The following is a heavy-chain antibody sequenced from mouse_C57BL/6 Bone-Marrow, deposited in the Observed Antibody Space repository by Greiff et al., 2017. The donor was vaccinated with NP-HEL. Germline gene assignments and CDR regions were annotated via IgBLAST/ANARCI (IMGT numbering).Heavy chain of an antibody. D-gene: IGHD2-5*01. V-gene: IGHV1-64*01. Sequence: QVQLQQPGAELVKPGASVKLSCKASGYTFTSYWMHWVKQRPGQGLEWIGMIHTNSGSTNYNEKFKSKATLTVDKSSSTAYMQLSSLTSEDSAVYYCARSYSSYYAMYYWGQGTSVTVSS. CDR2: IHTNSGST. CDR3: ARSYSSYYAMYY. J-gene: IGHJ4*01. CDR1: GYTFTSYW.